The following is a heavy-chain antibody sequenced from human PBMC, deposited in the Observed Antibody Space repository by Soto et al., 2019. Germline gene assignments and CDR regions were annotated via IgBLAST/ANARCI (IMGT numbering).Heavy chain of an antibody. CDR3: AREIIPLTTDGYFDL. D-gene: IGHD4-17*01. Sequence: QVQLQESGPGLVKPSETLSLTCTVSGGSISGGGYYWSWIRQPPGKGLEWIGYTYDSGSTYYNPSRKSRISISLDTSKTQFSLRLTSVTAADTAVYYCAREIIPLTTDGYFDLWGRGTLVTVSS. J-gene: IGHJ2*01. CDR1: GGSISGGGYY. CDR2: TYDSGST. V-gene: IGHV4-30-4*01.